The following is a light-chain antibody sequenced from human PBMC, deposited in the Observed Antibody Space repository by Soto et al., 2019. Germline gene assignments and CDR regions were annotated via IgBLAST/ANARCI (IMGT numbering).Light chain of an antibody. CDR1: QSVSSSY. J-gene: IGKJ4*01. Sequence: EIVLTQSPGPLSLSPGERATLSCRASQSVSSSYLAGYQQKPGQAPRLVSYGASSRATGIPVRFSGSGSGTDFTLTISRLEPEDFAVYYCQQYGSSLLFGGGTKVEIK. CDR3: QQYGSSLL. CDR2: GAS. V-gene: IGKV3-20*01.